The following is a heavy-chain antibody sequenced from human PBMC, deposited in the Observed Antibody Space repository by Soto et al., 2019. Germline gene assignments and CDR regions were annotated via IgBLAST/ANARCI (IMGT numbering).Heavy chain of an antibody. CDR3: AKDLAHMVRTAPRNWFDP. V-gene: IGHV3-23*01. CDR1: GFTFSSYA. CDR2: ISGSGGST. Sequence: GGSLRLSCAASGFTFSSYAMSWVRQAPGKGLEWVSAISGSGGSTYYADSVKGRFTISRDNSKNTLYLQMNSLRAEDTAVYYCAKDLAHMVRTAPRNWFDPWGQGTLVTVS. D-gene: IGHD3-10*01. J-gene: IGHJ5*02.